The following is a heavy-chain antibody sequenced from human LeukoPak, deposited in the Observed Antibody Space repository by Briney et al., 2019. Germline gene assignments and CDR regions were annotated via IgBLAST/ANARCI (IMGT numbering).Heavy chain of an antibody. V-gene: IGHV4-34*01. Sequence: SETLSLTCAVYGGSFSGYSWTWIRQPPGKGLEWIGEINHSGTTDYNPSLKSRVTISVDTSKNQFSLKLSSVTAAGTAVYYCARVSYDSSGYYYVGVDYWGQGTLVTVSS. CDR1: GGSFSGYS. CDR3: ARVSYDSSGYYYVGVDY. J-gene: IGHJ4*02. CDR2: INHSGTT. D-gene: IGHD3-22*01.